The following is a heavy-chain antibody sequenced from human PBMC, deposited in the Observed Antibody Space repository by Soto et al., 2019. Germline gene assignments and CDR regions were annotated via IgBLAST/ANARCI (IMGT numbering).Heavy chain of an antibody. Sequence: QVHLVQAGAEVKKPGASVKVYCQGSGYAFTTYGITWVRQAPGQGLEWMGWISAHNGNINYAQKLQGRVTVTRDTSTSTAYMKLRSLRYDDTAVYYCARGRYGDYWGQGALVTVSS. V-gene: IGHV1-18*01. CDR2: ISAHNGNI. CDR3: ARGRYGDY. CDR1: GYAFTTYG. D-gene: IGHD1-1*01. J-gene: IGHJ4*02.